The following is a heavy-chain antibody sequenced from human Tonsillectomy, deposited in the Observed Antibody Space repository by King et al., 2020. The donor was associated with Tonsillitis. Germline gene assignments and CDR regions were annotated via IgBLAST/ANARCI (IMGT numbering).Heavy chain of an antibody. J-gene: IGHJ6*03. Sequence: VQLQQWGAGLLKPSETLSLTCAVHGGSFSGYNWTWIRQPPGKGLEWIGEINHSGSTNYNPSLKSRVTISVDPAKDQFSLKLSSVTAADTAVYYCAGPGHCIDGNCYFPYYYYYMDVWGKGTTVTVSS. CDR3: AGPGHCIDGNCYFPYYYYYMDV. CDR1: GGSFSGYN. D-gene: IGHD2-15*01. V-gene: IGHV4-34*01. CDR2: INHSGST.